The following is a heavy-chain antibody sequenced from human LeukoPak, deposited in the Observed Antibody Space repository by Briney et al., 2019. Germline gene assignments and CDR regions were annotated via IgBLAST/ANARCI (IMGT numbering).Heavy chain of an antibody. Sequence: SQTLSLTCTVSGGSISSGAYCWSWIRQRPGQGLVWIGYSCYSGSTYCNPSLKIRLTISVDTSKNQFSLKFSPATAADTAVYYCARVSGYSGYDSSYYYMDVWGKGTTVTVSS. V-gene: IGHV4-31*03. CDR1: GGSISSGAYC. D-gene: IGHD5-12*01. CDR2: SCYSGST. J-gene: IGHJ6*03. CDR3: ARVSGYSGYDSSYYYMDV.